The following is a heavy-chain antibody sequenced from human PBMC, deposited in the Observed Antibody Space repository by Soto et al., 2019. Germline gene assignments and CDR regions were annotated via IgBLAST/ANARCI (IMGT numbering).Heavy chain of an antibody. V-gene: IGHV3-23*01. CDR2: ISGSGGST. Sequence: GRSQRHPWTASGFTFINHGMRWIRQAPGKGLEWVSAISGSGGSTYYADSVKGRFTISRDNSKNTLYLQMNSLRAEDTAVYYCAKDSGRFIVVLPAAIGYWGQGTLVTVSS. D-gene: IGHD2-2*01. CDR1: GFTFINHG. J-gene: IGHJ4*02. CDR3: AKDSGRFIVVLPAAIGY.